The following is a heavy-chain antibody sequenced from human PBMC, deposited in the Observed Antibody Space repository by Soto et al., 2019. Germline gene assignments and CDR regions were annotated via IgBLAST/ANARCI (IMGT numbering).Heavy chain of an antibody. D-gene: IGHD6-13*01. Sequence: QVQLVQSGTEVKKPGASVKVSCKASGYTFTTYGISWVRQAPGQGLEWMGWISAYSGNTNYAQKLQGRVTMTTDTSTNTAYMELKRLRSDDTAVYYCARAGGSSWYIADYWGQGTLVTVSS. V-gene: IGHV1-18*01. CDR2: ISAYSGNT. J-gene: IGHJ4*02. CDR3: ARAGGSSWYIADY. CDR1: GYTFTTYG.